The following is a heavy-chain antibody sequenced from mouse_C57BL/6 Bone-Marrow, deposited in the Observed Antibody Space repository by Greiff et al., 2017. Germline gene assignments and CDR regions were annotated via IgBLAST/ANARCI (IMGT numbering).Heavy chain of an antibody. D-gene: IGHD3-2*02. Sequence: VQLVESGPGLVAPSQSLSITCTVSGFSLTSYAISWVRQPPGKGLEWLGVIWTGGGTNYNSALKSRLSISKDNSKSQVFLKMNSLQTDDTARYXCAREETAQATGYAMDYWGQGTSVTVSS. CDR1: GFSLTSYA. J-gene: IGHJ4*01. V-gene: IGHV2-9-1*01. CDR3: AREETAQATGYAMDY. CDR2: IWTGGGT.